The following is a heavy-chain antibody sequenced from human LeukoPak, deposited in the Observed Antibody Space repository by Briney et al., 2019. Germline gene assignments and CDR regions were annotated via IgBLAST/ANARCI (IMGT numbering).Heavy chain of an antibody. CDR3: ARGRFGIVSYYYMDV. CDR1: GGSIGSYY. V-gene: IGHV4-59*08. J-gene: IGHJ6*03. CDR2: IYFTGST. D-gene: IGHD3-22*01. Sequence: SETLSLTCTVSGGSIGSYYWHWIRQPPGKGLEWIGYIYFTGSTNYNPSLKSRVTISVDTSKNQFSLKLSSVTAADTAVYYCARGRFGIVSYYYMDVWDKGTTVTVSS.